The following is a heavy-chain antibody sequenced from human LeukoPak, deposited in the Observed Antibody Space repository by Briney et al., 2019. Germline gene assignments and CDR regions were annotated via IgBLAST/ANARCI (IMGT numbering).Heavy chain of an antibody. CDR2: ISGSGGST. J-gene: IGHJ4*02. CDR3: AKDVRASGSPYFDY. V-gene: IGHV3-23*01. D-gene: IGHD3-22*01. Sequence: GGSLRLSCAASGFTFSSYAMSWVRQAPGKGLEWVSAISGSGGSTYYADSVKGRFTISRDNSKNTLYLQMNSLRAEDTAVCYCAKDVRASGSPYFDYWGQGTLVTVSS. CDR1: GFTFSSYA.